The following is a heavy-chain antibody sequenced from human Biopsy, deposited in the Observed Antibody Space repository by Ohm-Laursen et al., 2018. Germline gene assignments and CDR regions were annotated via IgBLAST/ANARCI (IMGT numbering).Heavy chain of an antibody. J-gene: IGHJ4*02. CDR1: GYTFTSHD. CDR3: ARWETTLGRSLDS. V-gene: IGHV1-8*01. D-gene: IGHD1-26*01. CDR2: MSPNTGNT. Sequence: VASVKVSCKASGYTFTSHDINWVRQATGQGLEWMGWMSPNTGNTVYAQRFQDRVTMTSDTSTGTAYMELTSLTSDDTAAYFCARWETTLGRSLDSWGQGTLAAVSS.